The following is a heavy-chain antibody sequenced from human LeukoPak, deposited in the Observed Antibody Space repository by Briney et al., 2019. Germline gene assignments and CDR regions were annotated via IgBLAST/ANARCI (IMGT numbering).Heavy chain of an antibody. D-gene: IGHD2-15*01. J-gene: IGHJ4*02. V-gene: IGHV3-53*01. Sequence: GGSLRLSCAASGLTVSSNYMNWVRQSPGKGLEWVSVIYSGGNTYYADSVKGRFTISRDSSKNTLYLQMNSLRAGDAAVYYCAKAPVTTCSGAYCYPFDYWSQGTLVTVSS. CDR1: GLTVSSNY. CDR2: IYSGGNT. CDR3: AKAPVTTCSGAYCYPFDY.